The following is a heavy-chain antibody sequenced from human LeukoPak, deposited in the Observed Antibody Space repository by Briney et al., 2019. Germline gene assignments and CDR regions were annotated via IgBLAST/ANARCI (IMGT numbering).Heavy chain of an antibody. CDR3: AREGGVPVGFDY. CDR2: INPNSGGT. V-gene: IGHV1-2*02. Sequence: ASVTVSFKSSGYTFTCYYMHWVRQAPGQGREWMGWINPNSGGTNYAQKFQGRVTMTRDTSITTAYMELSRLRSDDTAVYYCAREGGVPVGFDYWGQGTLVTVSS. J-gene: IGHJ4*02. CDR1: GYTFTCYY.